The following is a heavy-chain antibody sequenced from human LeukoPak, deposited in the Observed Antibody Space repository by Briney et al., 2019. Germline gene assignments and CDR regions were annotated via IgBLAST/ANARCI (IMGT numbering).Heavy chain of an antibody. CDR3: ARGVGAPSFYYYYGMDV. J-gene: IGHJ6*02. D-gene: IGHD1-26*01. V-gene: IGHV4-59*01. Sequence: PSETLSLTCTVSGGSISSYYWTWIRQPPGKGLEWIGFIHYSGSTNYKPSLRSRVTMSVDTSKNQLSLKLSSVTAADTAVYYCARGVGAPSFYYYYGMDVWGQGTTVTVSS. CDR1: GGSISSYY. CDR2: IHYSGST.